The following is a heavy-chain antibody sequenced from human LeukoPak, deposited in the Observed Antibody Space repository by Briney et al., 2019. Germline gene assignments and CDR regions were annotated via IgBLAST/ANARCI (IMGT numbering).Heavy chain of an antibody. CDR1: GYTFTGYY. CDR3: ARVTGTGLYFDY. CDR2: INPNSGGT. J-gene: IGHJ4*02. V-gene: IGHV1-2*02. Sequence: ASVKVSCKASGYTFTGYYMHWVRQAPEQGLEWMGWINPNSGGTNYAQKFQGRVTMTRDTSISTAYMELSRLRSDDTAVYYCARVTGTGLYFDYWGQGTLVTVSS. D-gene: IGHD1-20*01.